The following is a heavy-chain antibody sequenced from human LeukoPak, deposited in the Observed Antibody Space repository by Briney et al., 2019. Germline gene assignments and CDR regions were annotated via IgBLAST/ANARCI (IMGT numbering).Heavy chain of an antibody. J-gene: IGHJ4*02. D-gene: IGHD3-3*01. V-gene: IGHV1-69*06. CDR2: IIPIFGTA. CDR1: GYTLTEI. CDR3: ARTYYDFWSARQTPSYYFDY. Sequence: GASVKVSCKVSGYTLTEIFMHWVRQAPGQGLEWMGGIIPIFGTANYAQKFQGRVTITADKSTSTAYMELSSLRSEDTAVYYCARTYYDFWSARQTPSYYFDYWGQGTLVTVSS.